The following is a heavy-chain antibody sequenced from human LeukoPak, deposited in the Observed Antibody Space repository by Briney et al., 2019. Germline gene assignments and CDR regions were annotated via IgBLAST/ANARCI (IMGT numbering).Heavy chain of an antibody. J-gene: IGHJ4*02. D-gene: IGHD5-12*01. CDR3: TTAEYSGYYAPIDY. Sequence: PGGSLRLSCAASGFTFSNAWMSWVRQAPGKGLEWVGRIKSKTDGGTTDYAAPVKGRFTISRDDSKNTLYLQMNSLKTEDTAVYYCTTAEYSGYYAPIDYWSQGTLVTVSS. CDR2: IKSKTDGGTT. CDR1: GFTFSNAW. V-gene: IGHV3-15*01.